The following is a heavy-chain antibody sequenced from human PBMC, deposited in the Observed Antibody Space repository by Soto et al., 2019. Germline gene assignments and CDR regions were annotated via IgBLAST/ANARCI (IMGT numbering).Heavy chain of an antibody. J-gene: IGHJ5*02. CDR2: IYYSGST. Sequence: QVQLQESGPGLVKPSETLFLTCTVSGGSVSSGSYYWSWIRQPPGKGLEWIGYIYYSGSTNYNPSLKSRVTISVDTSKNQFSLKLSSVTAADTAVYYCARIGLTYDSSGHNWFDPWGQGTLVTVSS. V-gene: IGHV4-61*01. CDR1: GGSVSSGSYY. D-gene: IGHD3-22*01. CDR3: ARIGLTYDSSGHNWFDP.